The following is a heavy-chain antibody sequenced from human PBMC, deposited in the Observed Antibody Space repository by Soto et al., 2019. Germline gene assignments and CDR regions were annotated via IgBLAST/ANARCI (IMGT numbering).Heavy chain of an antibody. D-gene: IGHD4-17*01. Sequence: PGESPKISCQGSGYSFTSYWIGWVRQTPGKGLEWMGIIYPGDSDTRYSPSFQGQVTISADKSISTAYLQWSSLKASDTAMYYCARSMDYGDYWVLSRWGQGTLVTVSS. J-gene: IGHJ4*02. CDR1: GYSFTSYW. V-gene: IGHV5-51*01. CDR2: IYPGDSDT. CDR3: ARSMDYGDYWVLSR.